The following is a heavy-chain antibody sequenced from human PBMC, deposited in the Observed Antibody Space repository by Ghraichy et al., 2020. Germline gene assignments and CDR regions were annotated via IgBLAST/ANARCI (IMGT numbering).Heavy chain of an antibody. CDR2: IRSKANSYAT. J-gene: IGHJ6*02. CDR3: TRQGYCSGGSCYHYYGMDV. D-gene: IGHD2-15*01. Sequence: GSLRLSCAASGFTFSGSAMHWVRQASGKGLEWVGRIRSKANSYATAYAASVKGRFTISRDDSKNTAYLQMNSLKTEDTAVYYCTRQGYCSGGSCYHYYGMDVWGQGTTVTVSS. V-gene: IGHV3-73*01. CDR1: GFTFSGSA.